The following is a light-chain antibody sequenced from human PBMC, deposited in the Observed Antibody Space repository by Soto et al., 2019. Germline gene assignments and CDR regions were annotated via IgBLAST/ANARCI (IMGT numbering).Light chain of an antibody. J-gene: IGLJ1*01. CDR1: SSDVGGYNY. CDR3: SSYTSSSTGV. Sequence: QSVLTQPASVSGSPGQSITISCTGTSSDVGGYNYVSWYQQHPGKAPKLMIYDVSNRPSGVSNRFSGSKSGNTASLTISGLQAEDEADYYCSSYTSSSTGVFGTGTK. CDR2: DVS. V-gene: IGLV2-14*01.